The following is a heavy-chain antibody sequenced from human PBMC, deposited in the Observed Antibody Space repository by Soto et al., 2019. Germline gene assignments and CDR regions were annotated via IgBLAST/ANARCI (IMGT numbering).Heavy chain of an antibody. V-gene: IGHV3-23*01. CDR2: IGGRGYKT. Sequence: GGSLRLSCAASGFNFRSFAMSWVRQTPGKGLEWVSSIGGRGYKTYYAASVRGRFTVSRDNNKNTLYLQMNSLRAEDTAVYYCAKDSSSPDYYYYMDVWGKGTTVTVSS. J-gene: IGHJ6*03. D-gene: IGHD6-6*01. CDR3: AKDSSSPDYYYYMDV. CDR1: GFNFRSFA.